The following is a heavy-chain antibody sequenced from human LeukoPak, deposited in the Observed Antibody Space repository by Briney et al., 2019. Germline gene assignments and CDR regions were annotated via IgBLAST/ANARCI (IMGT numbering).Heavy chain of an antibody. CDR1: GFTFSSYG. Sequence: GGSLRLSCAASGFTFSSYGIHWVRQAPGKGLEWVAVISYDGSNKYYADSVKGRFTISRDNSKNTLYLQMNSLRAEDTAVYYCPKDRATGTQFYFYGMDVWGQGTTVTVSS. D-gene: IGHD3-10*01. CDR2: ISYDGSNK. V-gene: IGHV3-30*18. J-gene: IGHJ6*02. CDR3: PKDRATGTQFYFYGMDV.